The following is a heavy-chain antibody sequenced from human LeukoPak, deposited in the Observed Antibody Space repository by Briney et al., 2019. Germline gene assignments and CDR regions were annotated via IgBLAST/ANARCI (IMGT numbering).Heavy chain of an antibody. Sequence: GESLRLSCVASGFTFNEAWMSWVRQAPGKGLEWVGHIKNKGDGGTTDYAAPVKGRFTISRDDSKNTLYLQMNSLKTEDTAVYYCSTDEWTWGQGTLVSVSS. CDR1: GFTFNEAW. D-gene: IGHD3-3*01. J-gene: IGHJ4*02. CDR2: IKNKGDGGTT. V-gene: IGHV3-15*01. CDR3: STDEWT.